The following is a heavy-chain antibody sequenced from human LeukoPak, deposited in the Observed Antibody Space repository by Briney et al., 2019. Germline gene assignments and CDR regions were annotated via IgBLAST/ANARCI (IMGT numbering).Heavy chain of an antibody. D-gene: IGHD3-10*01. V-gene: IGHV4-34*01. CDR1: GGSFSGYY. CDR3: ARLVDYGSGSH. CDR2: INHSGST. J-gene: IGHJ4*02. Sequence: PSETLSLTCAVYGGSFSGYYWSWIRQPPEKGLEWIGEINHSGSTNYNPSLKSRVTISVDTSKNRFSLKLRSVTAADTAVYYCARLVDYGSGSHWGQGTLVIVSS.